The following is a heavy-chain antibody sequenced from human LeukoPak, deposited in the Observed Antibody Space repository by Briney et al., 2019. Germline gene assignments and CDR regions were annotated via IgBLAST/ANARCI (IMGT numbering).Heavy chain of an antibody. CDR3: ARHLSGVTGYSYGRGIDY. CDR1: GFTFSSYW. V-gene: IGHV3-7*01. CDR2: IKKDGSEN. J-gene: IGHJ4*02. D-gene: IGHD5-18*01. Sequence: PGGPLRLSCAASGFTFSSYWMSWVRQAPGKGLEWVANIKKDGSENYYVDSVKGRFTIPKDNAKKSLYLQMKSLRAEDTAVYYCARHLSGVTGYSYGRGIDYWGQGTLVTVSS.